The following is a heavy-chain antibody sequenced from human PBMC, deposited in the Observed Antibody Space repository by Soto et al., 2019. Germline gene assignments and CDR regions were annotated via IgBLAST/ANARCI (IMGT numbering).Heavy chain of an antibody. Sequence: EVQLLESGGELVQPGVSLRLSCVASGFSFRTNPMSWVRQAPGKGLEWVSGVSDSGAKTYYADSVKGRFTVSRVNSKNSLYLEMKTLRAEDTVVFYFAKDVQFCGSWTGYFDNLGLGTLVTASS. J-gene: IGHJ4*02. CDR1: GFSFRTNP. V-gene: IGHV3-23*01. CDR3: AKDVQFCGSWTGYFDN. CDR2: VSDSGAKT. D-gene: IGHD3-10*01.